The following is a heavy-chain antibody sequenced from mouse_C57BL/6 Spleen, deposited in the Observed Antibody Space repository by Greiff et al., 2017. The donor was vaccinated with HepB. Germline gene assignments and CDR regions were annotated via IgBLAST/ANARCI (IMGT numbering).Heavy chain of an antibody. CDR3: ARGRGFEGFAY. J-gene: IGHJ3*01. D-gene: IGHD3-1*01. V-gene: IGHV5-17*01. Sequence: EVKLMESGGGLVKPGGSLKLSCAASGFTFSDYGMHWVRQAPEKGLEWVAYISSGSSTIYYADTVKGRFTISRDNAKNTLFLQMTSLRSEDTAMYYCARGRGFEGFAYWGQGTLVTVSA. CDR2: ISSGSSTI. CDR1: GFTFSDYG.